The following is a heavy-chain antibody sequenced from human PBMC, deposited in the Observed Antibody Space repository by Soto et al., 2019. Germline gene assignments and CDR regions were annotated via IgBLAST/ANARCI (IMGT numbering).Heavy chain of an antibody. CDR3: ARLNRDYYYYGMDV. Sequence: SETLSLTCAVSGDPISSSKWWTWVRQTPGKGLEWIGKIHQNGITNYNPSLESRVTILTDNSKNQLSLKLTSVTAVDSAVYYCARLNRDYYYYGMDVWGQGATVTVSS. V-gene: IGHV4-4*02. J-gene: IGHJ6*02. CDR2: IHQNGIT. CDR1: GDPISSSKW.